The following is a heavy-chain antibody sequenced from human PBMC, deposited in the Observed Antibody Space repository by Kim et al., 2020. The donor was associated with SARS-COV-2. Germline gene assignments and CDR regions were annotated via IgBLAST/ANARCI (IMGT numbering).Heavy chain of an antibody. J-gene: IGHJ1*01. V-gene: IGHV3-30*03. CDR2: ISYDGSNK. Sequence: GGSLRLSCAASGFTFSSYGMHWVRQAPGKGLEWVAVISYDGSNKYYADSVKGRFTISRDNSKNTLYLQMNSLRAEDTAVYYCAPLTAYCGGDCHEDFQH. CDR3: APLTAYCGGDCHEDFQH. CDR1: GFTFSSYG. D-gene: IGHD2-21*01.